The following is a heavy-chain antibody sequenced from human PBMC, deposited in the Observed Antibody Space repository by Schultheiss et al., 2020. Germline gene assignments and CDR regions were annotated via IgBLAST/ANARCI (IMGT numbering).Heavy chain of an antibody. Sequence: GGSLRLSCAASGFTFSSYAMSWVRQAPGKGLEWVSAISGSGGSTYYADSVKGRFTISRDNSKNTLYLQMNSLRAEDTAVYYCAKEWNWNYVGYYYGMDVWGQGTTVNVSS. CDR3: AKEWNWNYVGYYYGMDV. CDR2: ISGSGGST. D-gene: IGHD1-7*01. V-gene: IGHV3-23*01. CDR1: GFTFSSYA. J-gene: IGHJ6*02.